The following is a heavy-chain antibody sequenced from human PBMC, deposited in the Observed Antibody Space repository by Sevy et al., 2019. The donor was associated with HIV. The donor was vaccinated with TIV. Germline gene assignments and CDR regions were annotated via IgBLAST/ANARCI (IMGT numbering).Heavy chain of an antibody. Sequence: SETLSLTCTVSGGSISSYYWSWIRQPPGKGPEWIGYIYYSGSTNYNPSLKSRVTISVDTSKNQFSLKLSSVTAADTAVYYCARIIFDSSGSMGRRYYFDYWGQGTLVTVSS. CDR1: GGSISSYY. CDR3: ARIIFDSSGSMGRRYYFDY. J-gene: IGHJ4*02. CDR2: IYYSGST. D-gene: IGHD3-22*01. V-gene: IGHV4-59*01.